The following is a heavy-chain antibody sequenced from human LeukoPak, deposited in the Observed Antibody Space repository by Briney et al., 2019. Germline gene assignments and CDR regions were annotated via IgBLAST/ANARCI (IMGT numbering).Heavy chain of an antibody. CDR1: GYTFTAFY. Sequence: ASVKVSCKASGYTFTAFYMHWVRQAPGQGLEWMGWINPNSGATSYAQKFQGRVTMTRDTSINTAYMELSSLRSDDTAVFYCARAHLIAAPGYNWFDPWARGPWSPSPQ. D-gene: IGHD6-13*01. CDR2: INPNSGAT. V-gene: IGHV1-2*02. J-gene: IGHJ5*02. CDR3: ARAHLIAAPGYNWFDP.